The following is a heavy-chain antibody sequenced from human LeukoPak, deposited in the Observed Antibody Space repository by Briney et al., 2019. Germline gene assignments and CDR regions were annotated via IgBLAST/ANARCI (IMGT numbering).Heavy chain of an antibody. CDR2: FSSSSSYT. CDR3: AKDKGESGYFDY. V-gene: IGHV3-11*06. Sequence: GGSLRLSCAASGFTFSDYYMSWIRQAPGKGLDWLSSFSSSSSYTTYADSVKGRFTISRDNAKNSLYLQMNSLRAEDTAVYYCAKDKGESGYFDYWGQGTLVTVSS. CDR1: GFTFSDYY. D-gene: IGHD1-26*01. J-gene: IGHJ4*02.